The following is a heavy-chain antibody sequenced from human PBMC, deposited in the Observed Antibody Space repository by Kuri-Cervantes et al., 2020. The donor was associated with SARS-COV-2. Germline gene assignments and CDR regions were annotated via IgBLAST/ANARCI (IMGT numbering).Heavy chain of an antibody. CDR1: GFTFSNYA. J-gene: IGHJ4*02. CDR3: ARVGGNYGLRSIFDY. Sequence: GESLKISCAASGFTFSNYALHWVRQAPGKGLEWVAFIWHDGSNKYYVDAVKGRFTISRDNAKNSLYLQMNSLRAEDTAVYYCARVGGNYGLRSIFDYWGQGTLVTVSS. D-gene: IGHD4-11*01. V-gene: IGHV3-33*01. CDR2: IWHDGSNK.